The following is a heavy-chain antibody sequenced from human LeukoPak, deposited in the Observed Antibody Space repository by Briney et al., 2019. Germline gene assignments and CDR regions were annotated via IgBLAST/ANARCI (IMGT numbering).Heavy chain of an antibody. V-gene: IGHV1-2*02. J-gene: IGHJ5*02. Sequence: GASVKVSCKASGYTFTGYYMHWVRQAPGQGLEWMGWINPNSGGTNYAQKFQGRVTVTRDTSISTAYMELSRLRSDDTAVYYCAREDYYDSGSFDPWGQGTLVTVSS. D-gene: IGHD3-22*01. CDR2: INPNSGGT. CDR3: AREDYYDSGSFDP. CDR1: GYTFTGYY.